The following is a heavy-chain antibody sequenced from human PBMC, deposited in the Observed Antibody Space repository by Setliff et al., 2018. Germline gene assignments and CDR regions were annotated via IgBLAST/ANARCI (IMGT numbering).Heavy chain of an antibody. CDR1: GGSFSGYY. J-gene: IGHJ6*02. D-gene: IGHD3-16*02. Sequence: SETLSLTCAVYGGSFSGYYWSWIRQPPGKGLEWIGEINHSGSTNYNPSLKSRVTISVDTSKNHFSLKLSSVTAADTAVYYCARGKVLYDYVWGSYRYEDYYYGMDVWGQGTTVTVSS. V-gene: IGHV4-34*01. CDR3: ARGKVLYDYVWGSYRYEDYYYGMDV. CDR2: INHSGST.